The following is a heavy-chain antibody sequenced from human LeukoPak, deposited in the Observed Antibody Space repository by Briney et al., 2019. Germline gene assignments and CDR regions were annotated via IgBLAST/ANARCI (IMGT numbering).Heavy chain of an antibody. D-gene: IGHD1-26*01. V-gene: IGHV3-30*02. CDR3: AKAADAWEWELPGYFDY. Sequence: SGGSLRLSCVASGFTFRSYAMHWVRQAPCKGLEWVAFIRYEGSNKNYADSVRGRFTISRDNSKNTLYLQMNSLRAEDTALYHCAKAADAWEWELPGYFDYWGQGTLVTVSS. CDR1: GFTFRSYA. CDR2: IRYEGSNK. J-gene: IGHJ4*02.